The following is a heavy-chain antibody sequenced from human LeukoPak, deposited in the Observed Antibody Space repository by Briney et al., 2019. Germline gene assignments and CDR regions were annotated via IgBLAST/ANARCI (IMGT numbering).Heavy chain of an antibody. V-gene: IGHV4-30-4*01. CDR2: IYYTGTT. D-gene: IGHD4-23*01. CDR3: ARGPPTTVGYAFDI. J-gene: IGHJ3*02. CDR1: GASISGGDDYY. Sequence: SETLSLTCTVSGASISGGDDYYWGWIRQSPGKGLEWIGYIYYTGTTYFNPSLRSRVSMSVDTSKNQFSLTLNSVTAADTAVYYCARGPPTTVGYAFDIWGQGTMVTVSS.